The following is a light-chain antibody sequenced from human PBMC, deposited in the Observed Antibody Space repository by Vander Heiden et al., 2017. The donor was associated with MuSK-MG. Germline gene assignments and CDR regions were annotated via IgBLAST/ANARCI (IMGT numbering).Light chain of an antibody. J-gene: IGLJ2*01. CDR2: DDS. Sequence: SYVLTQPPSLSLAPGQTARLPCGGNNIGSKGVHWYQQKPGQAPGLVVYDDSDRPSGIPERFSGSNSGNTATLTISRVEAGDEADYYCQVWDSSSDHVIFGGGTKLTVL. CDR3: QVWDSSSDHVI. V-gene: IGLV3-21*02. CDR1: NIGSKG.